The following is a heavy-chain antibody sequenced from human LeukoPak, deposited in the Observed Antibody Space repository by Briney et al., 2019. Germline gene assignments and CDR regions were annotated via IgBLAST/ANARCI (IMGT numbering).Heavy chain of an antibody. CDR3: ATVSEY. CDR1: GFTFNYFW. J-gene: IGHJ4*02. CDR2: NDGTAT. Sequence: GGSLRLSCAASGFTFNYFWMHWVRQVPGKGLVWVSGNDGTATYYADSVKGRFTISRDNAKNTVYLQMNGLRAEDTTVYYCATVSEYWGQGTLVTLSS. V-gene: IGHV3-74*01.